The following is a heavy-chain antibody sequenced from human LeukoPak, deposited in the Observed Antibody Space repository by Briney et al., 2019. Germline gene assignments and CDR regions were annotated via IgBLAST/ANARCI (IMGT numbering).Heavy chain of an antibody. V-gene: IGHV4-39*07. CDR2: IYYSGST. D-gene: IGHD6-6*01. Sequence: SETLSLTCTVSGGSISSSSYYWGWIRQPPGKGLEWIGSIYYSGSTYYNPSLKSRVTISVDTSKNQFSLKLSSVTAADTAVYYCAKEGLNIATRDFFDSWGQGTLVTVSS. CDR3: AKEGLNIATRDFFDS. J-gene: IGHJ4*02. CDR1: GGSISSSSYY.